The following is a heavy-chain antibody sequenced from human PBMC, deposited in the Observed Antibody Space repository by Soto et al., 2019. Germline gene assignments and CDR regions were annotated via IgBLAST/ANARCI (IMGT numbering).Heavy chain of an antibody. CDR1: GGSISSSSYY. CDR2: IYYSGST. J-gene: IGHJ6*02. V-gene: IGHV4-39*01. Sequence: SETLSLTCTVSGGSISSSSYYWGWIRQPPGKGLEWIGSIYYSGSTYYNPSLKSRVTISVDTSKNQFSLKLSSVTAADTAVYYCARRIPYYGSGSEYYYYYGMDVWGQGTTVTVSS. D-gene: IGHD3-10*01. CDR3: ARRIPYYGSGSEYYYYYGMDV.